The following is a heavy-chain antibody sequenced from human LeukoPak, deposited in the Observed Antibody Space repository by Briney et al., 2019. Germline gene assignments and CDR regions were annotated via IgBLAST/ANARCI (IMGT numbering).Heavy chain of an antibody. V-gene: IGHV4-39*07. CDR2: IYYSGST. CDR1: GGSISSSSYY. J-gene: IGHJ5*02. CDR3: ARTYYGDNWVDP. D-gene: IGHD3-10*01. Sequence: SETLSLTCTVSGGSISSSSYYWGWIRQPPGKGLEWIGSIYYSGSTYYNPSLKSRVTISVDTSKNQFSLKLSSVTAADTAVYYCARTYYGDNWVDPWGQGTLVTVSS.